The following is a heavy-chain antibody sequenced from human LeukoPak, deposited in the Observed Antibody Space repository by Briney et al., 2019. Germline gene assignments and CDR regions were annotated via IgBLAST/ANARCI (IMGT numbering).Heavy chain of an antibody. CDR3: AKGDTTWELPHDY. J-gene: IGHJ4*02. D-gene: IGHD1-26*01. CDR2: IYSDNT. V-gene: IGHV3-53*01. CDR1: GFTVSSNS. Sequence: GGSLRLSCTVSGFTVSSNSMSWVRQAPGKGLEWVSFIYSDNTHYSDSVKGRFTISRDNSKNTLYLQMSSLRAEDTAVYYCAKGDTTWELPHDYWGQGTLVAVSS.